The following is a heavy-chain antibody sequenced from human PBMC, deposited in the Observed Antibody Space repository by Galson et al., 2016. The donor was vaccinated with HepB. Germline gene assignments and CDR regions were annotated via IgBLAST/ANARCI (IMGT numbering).Heavy chain of an antibody. CDR3: ARILVGCTGTSCFFDP. CDR1: GASISSHNW. Sequence: SETLSLTCAVSGASISSHNWWNWVRQPPGKGLEWIGEIDHRGTTNYNPSLRSRVTISADKSKNQFSLKLTSVTAADTAVYYCARILVGCTGTSCFFDPWGQETLLTVS. V-gene: IGHV4-4*02. D-gene: IGHD2-2*01. J-gene: IGHJ5*02. CDR2: IDHRGTT.